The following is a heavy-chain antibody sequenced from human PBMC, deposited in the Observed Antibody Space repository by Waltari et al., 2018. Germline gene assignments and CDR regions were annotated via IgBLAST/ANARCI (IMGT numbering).Heavy chain of an antibody. J-gene: IGHJ4*02. Sequence: VQLLQSGAEVQRPGASVKVSRQASGYTFTGSYIRCVRQAHLLGLEWVGWVRPKSGVTNYAQKFQGRVTLTRDTSISTAYMGLSSLKSDDTAVYYFAGGGGRWVFYDFWGQGTLVTVSS. CDR1: GYTFTGSY. V-gene: IGHV1-2*02. D-gene: IGHD1-26*01. CDR3: AGGGGRWVFYDF. CDR2: VRPKSGVT.